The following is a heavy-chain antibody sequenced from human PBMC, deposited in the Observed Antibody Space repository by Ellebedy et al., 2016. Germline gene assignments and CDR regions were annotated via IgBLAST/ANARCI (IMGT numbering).Heavy chain of an antibody. J-gene: IGHJ4*02. V-gene: IGHV4-61*01. CDR3: ARGLIHCSGGSCLDY. CDR2: IYYSGST. CDR1: GGSVSSGSYY. Sequence: SETLSLTXTVSGGSVSSGSYYWSWIRQPPGKGLEWIGYIYYSGSTNYNPSLKSRVTISVDTSKNQFSLKLSSVTAADTAVYYCARGLIHCSGGSCLDYWGQGTLVTVSS. D-gene: IGHD2-15*01.